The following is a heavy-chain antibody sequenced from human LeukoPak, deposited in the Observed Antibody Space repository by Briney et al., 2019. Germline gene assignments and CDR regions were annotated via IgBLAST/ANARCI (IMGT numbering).Heavy chain of an antibody. CDR3: ARVLDITGTIFDAFDI. V-gene: IGHV3-21*01. J-gene: IGHJ3*02. Sequence: GGSLRISCAASGFTLSSYGLNWVRQAPGKGLEWVSSISDSGSDIYYADSVKGRFTISRDNAKKSLYLQMNSLRAEDTAVYYCARVLDITGTIFDAFDIWGQGTMVTVSS. CDR1: GFTLSSYG. CDR2: ISDSGSDI. D-gene: IGHD1-20*01.